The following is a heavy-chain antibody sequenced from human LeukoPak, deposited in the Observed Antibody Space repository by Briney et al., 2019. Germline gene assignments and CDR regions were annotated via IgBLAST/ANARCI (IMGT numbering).Heavy chain of an antibody. CDR2: ISGSGGST. V-gene: IGHV3-23*01. CDR3: AKDVEVDDYXXYGLTGFDY. CDR1: GFTFSSYA. Sequence: PGGSLRLSCAASGFTFSSYAMSWVHQAPGKGLDWVSAISGSGGSTYYADSVKGRFTISRDNSKNTLYLQMNSLRAEDTAVYYCAKDVEVDDYXXYGLTGFDYWGQGTLVTV. D-gene: IGHD4-11*01. J-gene: IGHJ4*02.